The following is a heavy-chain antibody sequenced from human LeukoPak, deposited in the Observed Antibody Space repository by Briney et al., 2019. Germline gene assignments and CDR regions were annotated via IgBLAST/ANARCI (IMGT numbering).Heavy chain of an antibody. D-gene: IGHD3-22*01. J-gene: IGHJ4*02. CDR2: ISDSGGWT. CDR1: RITLSNYG. Sequence: PGWSLRLSCAGSRITLSNYGMSWVRQAPGKGLEWVAGISDSGGWTNYADSVKGRFTIARDNPRNTLYLQMNSLRAEDTAVYFCAKRGVVIRVILVGFHKEAYYFDSWGQGAQVTVSS. V-gene: IGHV3-23*01. CDR3: AKRGVVIRVILVGFHKEAYYFDS.